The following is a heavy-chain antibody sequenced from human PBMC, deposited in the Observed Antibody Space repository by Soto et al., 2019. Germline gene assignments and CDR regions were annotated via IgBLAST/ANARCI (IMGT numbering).Heavy chain of an antibody. J-gene: IGHJ6*02. CDR2: ISYDGSNK. CDR1: GFTFSSYA. V-gene: IGHV3-30-3*01. D-gene: IGHD2-2*01. Sequence: QVQLVESGGGVVQPGRSLRLSCAASGFTFSSYAMHWVRQAPGKGLEWVAVISYDGSNKYYADSVKGRFSISRDNSKNTLYLQMNSLRAEDTAVYYCARAGCSSTSCPHHYYYYGMDVWGQGTTVTVSS. CDR3: ARAGCSSTSCPHHYYYYGMDV.